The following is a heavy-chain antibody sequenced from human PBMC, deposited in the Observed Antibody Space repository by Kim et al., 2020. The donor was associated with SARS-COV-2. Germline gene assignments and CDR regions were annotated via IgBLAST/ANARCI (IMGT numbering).Heavy chain of an antibody. J-gene: IGHJ4*02. Sequence: TKYSQKFQGRVTITRDTSASTAYMELSSLRSEDTAVYYCARLEVGANWYWGQGTLVTVSS. V-gene: IGHV1-3*01. CDR3: ARLEVGANWY. D-gene: IGHD1-26*01. CDR2: T.